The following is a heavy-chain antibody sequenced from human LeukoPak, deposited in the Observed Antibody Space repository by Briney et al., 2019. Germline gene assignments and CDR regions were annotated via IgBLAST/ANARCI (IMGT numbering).Heavy chain of an antibody. D-gene: IGHD2-2*01. CDR3: ARGSDIVVVPAAIDYYMDV. Sequence: ASVKVSCKASGYTFTSYGISWVRQAPGQGLEWMGWISAYNGNTNYAQKLQGRVTMTTDTSTSTAYMELRGLRSDDTAVYYCARGSDIVVVPAAIDYYMDVWGKGTTVTVSS. V-gene: IGHV1-18*01. J-gene: IGHJ6*03. CDR2: ISAYNGNT. CDR1: GYTFTSYG.